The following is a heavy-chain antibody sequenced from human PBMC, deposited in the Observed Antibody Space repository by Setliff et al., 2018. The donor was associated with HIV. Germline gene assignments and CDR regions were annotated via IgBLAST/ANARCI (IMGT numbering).Heavy chain of an antibody. CDR3: ARGLIRGWLGEFSGWDTTDPYYFDY. Sequence: PSETLSLTCAVYGGSFSGYYWTWIRQPPGKGLEWIGEINHSGSTNYNPSLKSRVTISVDTSKNQFSLKLSSVTAADTAVHYCARGLIRGWLGEFSGWDTTDPYYFDYWGQGTLVTVSS. D-gene: IGHD3-10*01. J-gene: IGHJ4*02. CDR1: GGSFSGYY. CDR2: INHSGST. V-gene: IGHV4-34*01.